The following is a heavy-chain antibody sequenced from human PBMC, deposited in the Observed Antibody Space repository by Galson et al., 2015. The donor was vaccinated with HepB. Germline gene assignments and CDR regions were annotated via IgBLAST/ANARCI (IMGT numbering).Heavy chain of an antibody. J-gene: IGHJ4*02. CDR1: GYTFTSYG. D-gene: IGHD6-13*01. CDR3: ARGRHSSWYYYNILGLDY. Sequence: SVKVSCKASGYTFTSYGISWVRQAPGQGLEWMGWISAYNGNTNYAQKLQGRVTMTTDTSTSTAYMGLRSLRSDDTAVYYCARGRHSSWYYYNILGLDYWGQGTLVTVSS. V-gene: IGHV1-18*01. CDR2: ISAYNGNT.